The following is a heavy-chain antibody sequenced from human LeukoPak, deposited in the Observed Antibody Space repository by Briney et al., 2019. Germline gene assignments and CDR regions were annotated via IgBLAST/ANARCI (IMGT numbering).Heavy chain of an antibody. CDR1: GFTFSSYE. Sequence: GGSLRLSCAASGFTFSSYEMNWVRQAPGKGLEWVSYISSSGSTIYYADSVKGRFTISRDNAKNSLYLQMNSLRAEDTAVYYCARDSPGIAAAGLYYFDYWGQGTLVTASS. CDR3: ARDSPGIAAAGLYYFDY. CDR2: ISSSGSTI. J-gene: IGHJ4*02. V-gene: IGHV3-48*03. D-gene: IGHD6-13*01.